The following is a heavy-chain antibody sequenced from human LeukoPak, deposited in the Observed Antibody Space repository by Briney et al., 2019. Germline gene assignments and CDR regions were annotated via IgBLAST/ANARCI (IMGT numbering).Heavy chain of an antibody. CDR3: AKDYGSGSGTFDAFDI. CDR2: ISCNTCII. D-gene: IGHD1-26*01. CDR1: FTFXDXA. Sequence: FTFXDXAXXWXRXXXGKXXXXVXGISCNTCIIAYADSVKGRFTISRDNSKNSLYLQMNSLRAEDMALYYCAKDYGSGSGTFDAFDIWGQGTMVTVSS. V-gene: IGHV3-9*03. J-gene: IGHJ3*02.